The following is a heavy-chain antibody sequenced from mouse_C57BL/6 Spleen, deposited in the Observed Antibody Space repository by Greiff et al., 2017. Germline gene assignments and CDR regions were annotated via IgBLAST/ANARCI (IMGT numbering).Heavy chain of an antibody. D-gene: IGHD1-1*01. CDR3: ARLYGSSPWYFDY. CDR1: GFIFSSYT. CDR2: ISGGGGNT. J-gene: IGHJ2*01. V-gene: IGHV5-9*01. Sequence: EVMLVESGGGLVKPGRFLILTCAASGFIFSSYTMSWVRQTPEKRLEWVATISGGGGNTYYPASVKGRFTTSRDYAKNTLYLRMSSLKSEYTALYYCARLYGSSPWYFDYWGQGTTLTVSS.